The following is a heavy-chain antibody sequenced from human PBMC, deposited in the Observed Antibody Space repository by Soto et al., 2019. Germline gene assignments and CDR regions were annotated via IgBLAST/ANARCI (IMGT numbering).Heavy chain of an antibody. CDR1: GFTFSSYS. D-gene: IGHD3-3*01. CDR2: ISSSSSYI. Sequence: GGSLRLSCAASGFTFSSYSMNWVRQAPGKGLEWVSSISSSSSYIYYADSVKGRFTISRDNAKNSLYLQMNSLRAEDTAVYYCARETLDFSASGNWFDPWGQGTLVTVSS. J-gene: IGHJ5*02. V-gene: IGHV3-21*01. CDR3: ARETLDFSASGNWFDP.